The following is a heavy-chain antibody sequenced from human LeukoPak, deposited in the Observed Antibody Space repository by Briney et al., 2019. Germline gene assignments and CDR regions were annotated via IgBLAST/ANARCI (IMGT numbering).Heavy chain of an antibody. CDR1: VGTFSTYA. J-gene: IGHJ4*02. CDR2: IVPMFNTT. D-gene: IGHD3-10*01. Sequence: ASVKVSCKAFVGTFSTYAISWVRQARGQRLEGMGGIVPMFNTTNYAQKFQGRVTITTDESTSTAYMELSSLRSDDTAVYYCASPPSGDGGSFEYWGQGTLVTVSS. V-gene: IGHV1-69*05. CDR3: ASPPSGDGGSFEY.